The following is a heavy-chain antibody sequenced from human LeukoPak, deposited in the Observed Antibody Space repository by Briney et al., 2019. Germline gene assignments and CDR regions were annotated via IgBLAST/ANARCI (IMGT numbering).Heavy chain of an antibody. Sequence: GGSLRLSCAASGFTFKSYGMTWVRQVPEKGLEWVSSITGAGSSTKYADSVNGRFTISRDNSKNTLSLQMTGLRAEDTAVYYCARKVAVAMDLDYWGQGTLVTVSS. J-gene: IGHJ4*02. CDR2: ITGAGSST. CDR3: ARKVAVAMDLDY. D-gene: IGHD5-18*01. V-gene: IGHV3-23*01. CDR1: GFTFKSYG.